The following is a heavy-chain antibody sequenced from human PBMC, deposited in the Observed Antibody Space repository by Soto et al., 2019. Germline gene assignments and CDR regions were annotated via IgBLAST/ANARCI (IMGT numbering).Heavy chain of an antibody. J-gene: IGHJ2*01. V-gene: IGHV1-18*01. Sequence: QVQLVQSGAEVKKPGASVKVSCKASGYTFNNYGIRWVRQAPGQGLEWMGWIGPYNGNTDHAQNFQGRVTMTTDTSTNTAYMELRSLRSDDTALYYCARCYCSVGSCYTCWNFDRWGRGTLVTVSS. CDR1: GYTFNNYG. CDR2: IGPYNGNT. CDR3: ARCYCSVGSCYTCWNFDR. D-gene: IGHD2-15*01.